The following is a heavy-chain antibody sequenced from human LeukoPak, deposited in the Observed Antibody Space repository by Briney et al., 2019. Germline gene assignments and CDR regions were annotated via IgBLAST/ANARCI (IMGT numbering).Heavy chain of an antibody. CDR1: GYTFTSYY. D-gene: IGHD4-4*01. J-gene: IGHJ4*02. CDR2: INPSGGST. Sequence: GASVKVSCKASGYTFTSYYMHWVRQAPGQGLEWMGIINPSGGSTSYAQKFQGRVTMTEDTSTDTAYMELSSLRSEDTAVYYCATGDYSTLGYWGQGTLVTVSS. V-gene: IGHV1-46*01. CDR3: ATGDYSTLGY.